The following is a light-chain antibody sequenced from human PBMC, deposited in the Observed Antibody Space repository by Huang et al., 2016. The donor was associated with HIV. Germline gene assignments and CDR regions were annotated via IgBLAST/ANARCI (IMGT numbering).Light chain of an antibody. Sequence: DIQMTQSPSSLSASVGDRVTITCRASQNINIYLNWFQHKPRKAPKLLIYNAASLQSGVPSRFSGSGSGTDFTLTIRTLQPEDFATYFCQQSSSTHWTFGPGTKVEI. CDR3: QQSSSTHWT. J-gene: IGKJ1*01. CDR2: NAA. V-gene: IGKV1-39*01. CDR1: QNINIY.